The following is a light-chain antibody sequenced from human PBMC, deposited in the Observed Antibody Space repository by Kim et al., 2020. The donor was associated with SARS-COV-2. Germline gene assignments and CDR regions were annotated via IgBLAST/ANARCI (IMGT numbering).Light chain of an antibody. CDR2: YDS. CDR3: QVWDSSSDHHVV. J-gene: IGLJ2*01. V-gene: IGLV3-21*04. Sequence: SYELTQPPSVSVAPGKTARITCGGNNMGSKSVHWYKQKPGQAPVLVIYYDSDRPSGIPERFSGSNSGNTATLTISRVEAGDEADYYCQVWDSSSDHHVVFGGGTQLTVL. CDR1: NMGSKS.